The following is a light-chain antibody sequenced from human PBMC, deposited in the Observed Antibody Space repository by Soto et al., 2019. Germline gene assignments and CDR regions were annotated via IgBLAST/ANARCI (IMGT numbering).Light chain of an antibody. CDR3: QQSYSSPIT. J-gene: IGKJ5*01. CDR1: QSISSY. Sequence: DIQMTQSPSSLSASVGDRVTITCRASQSISSYLNWYQQKPGKAPKLLIYAASSLQSGVPSRFSGSGSGTDFILTISSLQPEDFATYSCQQSYSSPITFGRGTRLEIK. V-gene: IGKV1-39*01. CDR2: AAS.